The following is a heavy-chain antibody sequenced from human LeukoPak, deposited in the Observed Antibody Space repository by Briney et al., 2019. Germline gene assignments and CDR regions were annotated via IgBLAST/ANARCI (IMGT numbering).Heavy chain of an antibody. Sequence: PSQTLSLTCTVSGGSISSGDYYWSWIRQPPGKGLEWIGYIHYSGSTFYNPSLKSRVTISVDTSRNQFSLTLSSVTAADTAVYYCARGEIFLDFWGQGSLVTVSS. CDR2: IHYSGST. D-gene: IGHD3-3*01. V-gene: IGHV4-30-4*01. CDR3: ARGEIFLDF. J-gene: IGHJ4*02. CDR1: GGSISSGDYY.